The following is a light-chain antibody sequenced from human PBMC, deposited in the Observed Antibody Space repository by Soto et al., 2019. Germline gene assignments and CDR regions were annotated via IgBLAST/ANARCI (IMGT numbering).Light chain of an antibody. CDR3: QQYGSSPRYT. CDR1: QSVSSTY. Sequence: EIVLTQSPGTLSLSPGERATLSCRASQSVSSTYLVWYQQKPGQAPRLLIYGASTRATGIPDRFSGSGSGTEFTLTMSRLEPEDFAVYYCQQYGSSPRYTFGQGTKLEIK. J-gene: IGKJ2*01. V-gene: IGKV3-20*01. CDR2: GAS.